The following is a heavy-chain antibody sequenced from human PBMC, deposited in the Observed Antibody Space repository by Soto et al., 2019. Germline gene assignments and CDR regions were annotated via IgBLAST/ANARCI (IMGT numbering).Heavy chain of an antibody. J-gene: IGHJ4*02. V-gene: IGHV5-10-1*01. CDR2: IDPSDSYT. Sequence: GESLKISCKGSGYSFTSYWISWVRQMPGKGLEWMGRIDPSDSYTNYSPSFQGHVTISADKSISTAYLQWSSLKASDTAMYYCARHPGVVWNYVDYWGQGTLVTV. CDR1: GYSFTSYW. CDR3: ARHPGVVWNYVDY. D-gene: IGHD2-15*01.